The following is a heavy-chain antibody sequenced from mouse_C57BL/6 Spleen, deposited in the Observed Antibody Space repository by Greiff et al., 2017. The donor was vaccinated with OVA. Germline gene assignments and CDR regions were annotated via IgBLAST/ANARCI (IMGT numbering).Heavy chain of an antibody. J-gene: IGHJ4*01. D-gene: IGHD1-1*01. CDR2: INPSNGGT. CDR1: GYTFTSYW. V-gene: IGHV1-53*01. CDR3: ARRGYYYGSSYGAMDY. Sequence: QVQLKQPGTELVKPGASVKLSCKASGYTFTSYWMHWVKQRPGQGLEWIGNINPSNGGTNYNEKFKSKATLTVDKSSSTAYMQLSSLTSEDSAVYYCARRGYYYGSSYGAMDYWGQGTSVTVSS.